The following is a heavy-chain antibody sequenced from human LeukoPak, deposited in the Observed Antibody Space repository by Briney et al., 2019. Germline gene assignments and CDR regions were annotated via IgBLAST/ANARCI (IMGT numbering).Heavy chain of an antibody. CDR3: ARDIYGGKFDY. V-gene: IGHV1-2*02. Sequence: ASVNVSCRASGYTFSRYMINWVRQAPGQGLEWMGWINPNSGGTNYAQKFQGRVTMTRDTSISTAYVELSRLRSDDTAVYYCARDIYGGKFDYWGQGTLVTVSS. J-gene: IGHJ4*02. CDR1: GYTFSRYM. CDR2: INPNSGGT. D-gene: IGHD4-23*01.